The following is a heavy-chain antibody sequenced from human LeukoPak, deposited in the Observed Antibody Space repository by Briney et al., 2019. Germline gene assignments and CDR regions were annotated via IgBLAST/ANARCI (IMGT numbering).Heavy chain of an antibody. CDR1: GFTFSSYG. CDR2: IWFDGSTK. CDR3: ATGDFDY. Sequence: GGSLRLSCAASGFTFSSYGMHWVRQRPGRGLEWVAVIWFDGSTKYYADSVKGRFTISRDNSKNTLYLQMNSLKAEDTAVYYCATGDFDYWGQGTLVTVSS. J-gene: IGHJ4*02. V-gene: IGHV3-33*01. D-gene: IGHD3-10*01.